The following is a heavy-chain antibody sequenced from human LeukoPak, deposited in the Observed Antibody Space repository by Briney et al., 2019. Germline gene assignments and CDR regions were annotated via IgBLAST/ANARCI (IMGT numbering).Heavy chain of an antibody. D-gene: IGHD5-18*01. CDR2: IKSKTDGETT. J-gene: IGHJ4*02. CDR1: GFTFSNSW. V-gene: IGHV3-15*01. Sequence: GGSLRLSCAASGFTFSNSWMNWVRQTPGKGLEWVGRIKSKTDGETTEYATPVKDRCTISRDESKATVYLQMNSLKTEDTAVYYCSTISPQRGYIYGYYFDSWGQGTLVTVSA. CDR3: STISPQRGYIYGYYFDS.